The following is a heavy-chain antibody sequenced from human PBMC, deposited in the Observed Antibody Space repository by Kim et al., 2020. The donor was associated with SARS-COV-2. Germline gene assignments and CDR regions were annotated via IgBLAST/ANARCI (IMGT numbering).Heavy chain of an antibody. J-gene: IGHJ4*02. D-gene: IGHD6-6*01. Sequence: STYYADSVKGRFTISRDNSKNTLYLKMNSLRAGDTAGYYCAKAGIAARGPWGQGTLVTVSS. V-gene: IGHV3-23*01. CDR3: AKAGIAARGP. CDR2: ST.